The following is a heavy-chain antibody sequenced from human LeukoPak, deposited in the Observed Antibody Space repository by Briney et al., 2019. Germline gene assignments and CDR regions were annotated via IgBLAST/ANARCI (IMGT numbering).Heavy chain of an antibody. CDR1: GYSISSSNW. CDR2: IYYSGST. V-gene: IGHV4-28*01. Sequence: SDTLSLTCAVSGYSISSSNWWGWIRQPPGKGLEWIGYIYYSGSTYYNPSLKSRVTMSVDTSKNQFSLKLSSVTAVDTAVYYCARQPSGGYLDYWGQGTLVTVSS. CDR3: ARQPSGGYLDY. J-gene: IGHJ4*02. D-gene: IGHD1-26*01.